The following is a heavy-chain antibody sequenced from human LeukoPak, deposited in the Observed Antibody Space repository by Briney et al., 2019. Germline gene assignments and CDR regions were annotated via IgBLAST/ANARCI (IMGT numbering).Heavy chain of an antibody. J-gene: IGHJ5*02. CDR1: GYTFTGYY. CDR2: INPNSGGT. D-gene: IGHD3-3*01. V-gene: IGHV1-2*06. Sequence: GASVKVSCKASGYTFTGYYMHWVRQAPGQGLEWMGRINPNSGGTNYAQKFQGRVTMTRDTSISTAYMELSRLRSDDTAVYYCARAGSPFLEWLLPTNWFDPWGQGTLVTVSS. CDR3: ARAGSPFLEWLLPTNWFDP.